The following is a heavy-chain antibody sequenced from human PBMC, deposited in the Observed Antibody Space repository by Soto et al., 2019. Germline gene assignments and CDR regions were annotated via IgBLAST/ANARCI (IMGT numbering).Heavy chain of an antibody. V-gene: IGHV4-34*01. CDR2: INHSGST. D-gene: IGHD6-6*01. Sequence: SLTCAVYGGSFSGYYWSWIRQPPGKGLEWIGEINHSGSTNYNPSLKSRVTISVDTSKNQFSLKLSSVTAADTAVYYCAVIAARNYYYYYGMDVWGQGTTVTVSS. CDR3: AVIAARNYYYYYGMDV. J-gene: IGHJ6*02. CDR1: GGSFSGYY.